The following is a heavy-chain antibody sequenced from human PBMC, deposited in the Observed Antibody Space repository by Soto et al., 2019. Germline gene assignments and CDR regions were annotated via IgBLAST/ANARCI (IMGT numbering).Heavy chain of an antibody. CDR3: AKGGPFSIAAAGTQ. D-gene: IGHD6-13*01. CDR2: ISYDGSKK. V-gene: IGHV3-30*18. J-gene: IGHJ4*02. CDR1: GFTFSSYG. Sequence: QTGGSLRLSCAASGFTFSSYGMHWVRQAPGKGLEWVAVISYDGSKKYYADSVKGRFTISRDNSKNTLYLQMNSLRVEDTAVYYCAKGGPFSIAAAGTQWGQGTLVTVSS.